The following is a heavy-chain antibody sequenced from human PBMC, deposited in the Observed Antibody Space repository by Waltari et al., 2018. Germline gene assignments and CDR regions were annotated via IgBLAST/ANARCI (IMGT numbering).Heavy chain of an antibody. CDR1: GYTFNTFG. Sequence: IQLVQSGAEVRKPGASVKVSCKTSGYTFNTFGITWVRQAPGQGLEWMGWIRGYNGKIQYAQNFQGRVTMTTDTSTGTGFMELRSLRSDDTAIYYCARNDYYGWGTISTKFDPWGQGTLVTVSS. CDR2: IRGYNGKI. D-gene: IGHD3-10*01. CDR3: ARNDYYGWGTISTKFDP. V-gene: IGHV1-18*01. J-gene: IGHJ5*02.